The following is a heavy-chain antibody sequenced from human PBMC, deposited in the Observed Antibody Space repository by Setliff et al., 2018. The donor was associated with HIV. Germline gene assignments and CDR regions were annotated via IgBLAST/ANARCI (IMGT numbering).Heavy chain of an antibody. V-gene: IGHV4-39*01. CDR2: IYYSGST. CDR1: GGSISSSSYY. J-gene: IGHJ4*02. CDR3: ASQYYDYVWGSYRYGYVDY. D-gene: IGHD3-16*02. Sequence: PSETLSLTCTVSGGSISSSSYYWGWIRQPPGKGLEWIGSIYYSGSTYYNPSLKSRVTISVDTSKNQFSLKLSSVNAADTAVYYCASQYYDYVWGSYRYGYVDYWGQGTLVTVSS.